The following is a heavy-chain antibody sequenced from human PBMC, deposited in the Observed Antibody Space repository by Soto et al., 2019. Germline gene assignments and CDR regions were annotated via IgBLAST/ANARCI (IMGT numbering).Heavy chain of an antibody. J-gene: IGHJ4*02. V-gene: IGHV4-30-2*01. CDR3: ARGKWSSPEDY. D-gene: IGHD2-8*01. CDR1: GGSISTGAYS. Sequence: SETLSLTCAVSGGSISTGAYSWSWIRQPPGNGLEWIGYIYHSGSAYYNPSLKSRVTMSVDRSKNQFSLKLSSVTAADTAVYYCARGKWSSPEDYWGQGTLVTVSS. CDR2: IYHSGSA.